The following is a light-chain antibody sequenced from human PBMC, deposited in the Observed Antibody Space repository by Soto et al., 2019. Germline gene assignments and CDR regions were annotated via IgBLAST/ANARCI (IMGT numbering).Light chain of an antibody. CDR2: GAS. J-gene: IGKJ1*01. CDR3: QQYGSSPLWT. V-gene: IGKV3-20*01. CDR1: QSVSSSY. Sequence: EIVLTQSPGTLSLSPGERATLSCRASQSVSSSYLAWYQQKPGQAPRLLIYGASNRATGIPDRFSGSGSGTDCTLTISRLEPDDFAVYYCQQYGSSPLWTVGQGTKVEIK.